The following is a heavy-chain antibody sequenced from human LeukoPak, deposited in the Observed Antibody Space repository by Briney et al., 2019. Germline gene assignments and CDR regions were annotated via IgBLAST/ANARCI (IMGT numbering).Heavy chain of an antibody. Sequence: GGPLRLSCAASGFTFSSYAMTWVRQAPGKGLEWVSAITGSGAYTNYADSVKGRFTISRDNSKNTIYLQMNSLRAEDTAIYFDFWGRGTLVTVSS. J-gene: IGHJ4*02. CDR3: F. CDR2: ITGSGAYT. CDR1: GFTFSSYA. V-gene: IGHV3-23*01.